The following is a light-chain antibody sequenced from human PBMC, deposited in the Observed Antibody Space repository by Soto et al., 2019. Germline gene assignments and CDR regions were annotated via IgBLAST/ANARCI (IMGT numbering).Light chain of an antibody. CDR2: EVS. Sequence: QSALTQPASVSGSPGQSITISCTGSSSDVGTYKYVSWYQQHPGEAPKLMIYEVSNRPSGVSDRFSGSKSGNTASLIISGLQAEDEADYYCSSYTSIAGVFGGGTKLTVL. CDR3: SSYTSIAGV. J-gene: IGLJ3*02. V-gene: IGLV2-14*01. CDR1: SSDVGTYKY.